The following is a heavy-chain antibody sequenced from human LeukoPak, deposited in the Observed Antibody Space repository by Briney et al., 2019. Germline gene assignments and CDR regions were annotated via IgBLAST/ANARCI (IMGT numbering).Heavy chain of an antibody. Sequence: GGSLRLSCAASGFTFSGSAMHWVRQASGKGLEWVGRIRSEVNSYATAYAASVKGRFTISRDDSKNTAYLQMNSLKTEDTAVYYCTRTSSSSWYYFDYWGQGTLVTVSS. CDR2: IRSEVNSYAT. D-gene: IGHD6-13*01. CDR1: GFTFSGSA. CDR3: TRTSSSSWYYFDY. J-gene: IGHJ4*02. V-gene: IGHV3-73*01.